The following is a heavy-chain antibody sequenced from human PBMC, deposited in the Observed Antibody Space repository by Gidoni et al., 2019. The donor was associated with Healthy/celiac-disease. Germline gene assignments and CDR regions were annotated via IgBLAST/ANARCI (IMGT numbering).Heavy chain of an antibody. CDR2: INSDGSST. Sequence: EVQLVESGGGLVQPGGSLSLSCAASGFTFSSYWMHWVRQAPGKGLVWVSRINSDGSSTSYADSVKGRFTISRDNAKNTLYLQMNSLRAEDTAVYYCARDLTLGQLVHGMDVWGQGTTVTVSS. V-gene: IGHV3-74*01. J-gene: IGHJ6*02. D-gene: IGHD6-13*01. CDR1: GFTFSSYW. CDR3: ARDLTLGQLVHGMDV.